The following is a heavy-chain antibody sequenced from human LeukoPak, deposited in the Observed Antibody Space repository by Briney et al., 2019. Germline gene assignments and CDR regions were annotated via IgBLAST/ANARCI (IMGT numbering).Heavy chain of an antibody. J-gene: IGHJ5*02. CDR2: IYYSGST. CDR1: GGSISSGGYY. D-gene: IGHD2-15*01. CDR3: ARESHCSGGSCYSGTFYNWLDP. Sequence: SQTLSLTCTVSGGSISSGGYYWSWIRQHPGKGLEWIGYIYYSGSTYYNPSLKSRVTISVDTSKNQFSLKLSSVTAADTAVYYCARESHCSGGSCYSGTFYNWLDPWGQGTLVTVSS. V-gene: IGHV4-31*03.